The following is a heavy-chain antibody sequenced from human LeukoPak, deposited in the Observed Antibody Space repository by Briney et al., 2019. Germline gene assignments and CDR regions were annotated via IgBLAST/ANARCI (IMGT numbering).Heavy chain of an antibody. D-gene: IGHD6-13*01. CDR2: INPNSGGT. CDR3: AIGMAAAGTFEY. Sequence: ASVKVSCKASGYTFTAYYLYWVRQAPGQGLKWMGRINPNSGGTDYAQKFQGRVTMTRDTSISTAYMELSSLRSDDTAVYYCAIGMAAAGTFEYWGQGTLVTVSS. CDR1: GYTFTAYY. V-gene: IGHV1-2*06. J-gene: IGHJ4*02.